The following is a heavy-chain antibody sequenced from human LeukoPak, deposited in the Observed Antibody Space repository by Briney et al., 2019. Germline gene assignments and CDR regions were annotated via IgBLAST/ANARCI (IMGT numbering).Heavy chain of an antibody. CDR2: ISYDGSNK. Sequence: GGSLRLSCAASGFTFSSYGMHWVRQAPGKGLEWVAVISYDGSNKYYADSVKGRFTISRDNSKNTPYLQMNSLRAEDTAVYYCAKSMRPVVVAAIVFDYWGQGTLVTVSS. CDR1: GFTFSSYG. V-gene: IGHV3-30*18. CDR3: AKSMRPVVVAAIVFDY. J-gene: IGHJ4*02. D-gene: IGHD2-15*01.